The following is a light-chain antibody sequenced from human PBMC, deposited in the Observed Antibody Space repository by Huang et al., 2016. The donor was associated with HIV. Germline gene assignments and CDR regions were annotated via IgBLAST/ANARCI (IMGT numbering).Light chain of an antibody. V-gene: IGKV1-5*03. CDR3: QQYHTYSGT. CDR2: KAS. J-gene: IGKJ1*01. CDR1: QSISSW. Sequence: DIQMTQSPSTLSASMGDRVTITCRASQSISSWLAWYQQNPGKAPQPLSHKASGLESGGLSRFSGSGSWTEFTLTISSLQPDDFATYYCQQYHTYSGTFGQGTKVELQ.